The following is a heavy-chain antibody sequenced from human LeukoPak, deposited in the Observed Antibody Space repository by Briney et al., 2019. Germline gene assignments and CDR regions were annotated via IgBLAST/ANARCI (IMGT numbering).Heavy chain of an antibody. V-gene: IGHV3-48*01. CDR2: ISSGSSTI. Sequence: GGSLRLSCAASGFTFSDYNINWVRQAPGKGLEWVSFISSGSSTIDYADSVEGRLTISRDNSKNSVFLQMISLRAEDTAVYYCARVYRNEEDFWTPNNYMDVWGKGTTVTVSS. CDR3: ARVYRNEEDFWTPNNYMDV. J-gene: IGHJ6*03. D-gene: IGHD3/OR15-3a*01. CDR1: GFTFSDYN.